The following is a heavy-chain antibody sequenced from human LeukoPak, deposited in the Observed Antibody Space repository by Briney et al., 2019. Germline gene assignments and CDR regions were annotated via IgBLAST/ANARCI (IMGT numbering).Heavy chain of an antibody. V-gene: IGHV3-53*01. D-gene: IGHD3-22*01. CDR2: ISSGGST. CDR1: GFTVSSDY. J-gene: IGHJ4*02. Sequence: GGSLRLSCVASGFTVSSDYVSWVRQAPGKGLEWVSAISSGGSTYYADSVKGRFTISRDNSKNTLYLQMNSLRAEDTAVYYCAKGSIRVYDSSGYYYWGQGTLVTVSS. CDR3: AKGSIRVYDSSGYYY.